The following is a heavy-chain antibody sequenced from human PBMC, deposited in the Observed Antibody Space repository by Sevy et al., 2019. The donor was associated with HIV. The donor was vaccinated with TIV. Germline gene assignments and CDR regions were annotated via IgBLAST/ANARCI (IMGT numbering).Heavy chain of an antibody. Sequence: ASVKVSCKASGYTFTGYYMHWVRQAPGQGLEWMGRINPNSGGTNYAQKFQGRVTMTRDTSISTAYMELSRLRSDDTAMYYCARDVVVVPAAIPAGYYYYYGMDVWGQGTTVTVSS. CDR3: ARDVVVVPAAIPAGYYYYYGMDV. CDR1: GYTFTGYY. CDR2: INPNSGGT. J-gene: IGHJ6*02. V-gene: IGHV1-2*06. D-gene: IGHD2-2*01.